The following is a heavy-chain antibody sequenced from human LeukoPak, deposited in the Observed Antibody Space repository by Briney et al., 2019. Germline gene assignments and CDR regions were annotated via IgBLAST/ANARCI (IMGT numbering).Heavy chain of an antibody. CDR2: INSDGSEG. Sequence: GGSLRLSCAVSGFTFSGFWMSWSRQAPGKGLEWVASINSDGSEGYYADVVKGRFTISRDNTMNSLYLQMSSLRAEDTAVYYCATDRGWRTSGYYLYYFEYWGQGTLVTFSS. J-gene: IGHJ4*02. D-gene: IGHD3-3*01. CDR3: ATDRGWRTSGYYLYYFEY. V-gene: IGHV3-7*01. CDR1: GFTFSGFW.